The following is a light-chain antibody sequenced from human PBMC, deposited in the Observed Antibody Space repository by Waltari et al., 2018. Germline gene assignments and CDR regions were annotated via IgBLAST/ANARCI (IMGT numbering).Light chain of an antibody. CDR1: HDINNH. CDR3: QQGVT. J-gene: IGKJ4*01. CDR2: NAS. Sequence: DIQMTQSPPALSASVGDRVTITCRASHDINNHLTWYQQKAGRVPTLLIYNASILESGVPSRFSGSGSGTDFALTISSLDPEDFAVYYCQQGVTFGGGTRVEIK. V-gene: IGKV1-27*01.